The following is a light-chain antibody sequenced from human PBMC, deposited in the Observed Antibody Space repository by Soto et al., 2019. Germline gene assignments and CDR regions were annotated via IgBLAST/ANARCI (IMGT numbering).Light chain of an antibody. V-gene: IGKV4-1*01. CDR2: WAS. CDR3: KQYYSTPST. Sequence: DIVMTQSPDSLAVYLGERATINCKSSQSVLYSSNNKNYLAWYQQKPGQPPKLLIYWASTRESGVPDRFSGSGSGTDFTLTISSLQAEDVAVYYCKQYYSTPSTVGQGTKVDIK. J-gene: IGKJ1*01. CDR1: QSVLYSSNNKNY.